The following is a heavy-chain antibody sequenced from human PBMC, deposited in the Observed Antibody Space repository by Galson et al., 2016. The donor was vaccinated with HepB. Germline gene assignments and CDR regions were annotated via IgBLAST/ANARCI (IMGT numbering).Heavy chain of an antibody. CDR3: ARSFLAASGTNFDY. CDR1: GFTFGDFA. CDR2: IRSKAYGGTT. Sequence: SLRLSCAASGFTFGDFAMNWVRQAPGKGLEWVGFIRSKAYGGTTEFTASVKGRFSISRDDSKSIAYLQLNSLKTEDTAVYFCARSFLAASGTNFDYGGQGALVTVSS. J-gene: IGHJ4*02. D-gene: IGHD6-25*01. V-gene: IGHV3-49*04.